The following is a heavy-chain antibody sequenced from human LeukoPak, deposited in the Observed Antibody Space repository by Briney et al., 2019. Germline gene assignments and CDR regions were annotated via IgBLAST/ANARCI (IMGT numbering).Heavy chain of an antibody. V-gene: IGHV4-31*03. CDR3: AREGAYYDSRGQTHWYFDL. J-gene: IGHJ2*01. CDR1: GGSISSSSYY. D-gene: IGHD3-22*01. CDR2: IYYSGST. Sequence: NSSETLSLTCTVSGGSISSSSYYWGWIRQPPGKGLEWIGYIYYSGSTYYNPSLKSRVTISVDTSKIQFSLRLSSVTAADTAVYYCAREGAYYDSRGQTHWYFDLWGRGTLVTVSS.